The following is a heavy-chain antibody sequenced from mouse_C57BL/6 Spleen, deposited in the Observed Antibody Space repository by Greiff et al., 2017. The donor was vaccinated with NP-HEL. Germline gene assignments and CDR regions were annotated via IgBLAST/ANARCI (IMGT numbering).Heavy chain of an antibody. D-gene: IGHD4-1*01. CDR1: GFTFSSYG. Sequence: EVQRVESGGDLVKPGGSLKLSCAASGFTFSSYGMSWVRQTPDKRLEWVATISSGGSYTYYTDSVKGRFTISRDNAKNTLYLQMSSLKSEDTAMYYCARHLTGTGFAYWGQGTLVTVSA. CDR3: ARHLTGTGFAY. V-gene: IGHV5-6*01. J-gene: IGHJ3*01. CDR2: ISSGGSYT.